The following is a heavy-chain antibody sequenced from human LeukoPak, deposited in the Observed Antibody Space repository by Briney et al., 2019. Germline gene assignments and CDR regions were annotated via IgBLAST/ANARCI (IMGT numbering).Heavy chain of an antibody. CDR3: ARDWTGPARNWFDP. CDR1: GGSISTYY. Sequence: SETLSLTCTVSGGSISTYYWSWIRQPADKGLEWIGRISANGNTDFNPSFESRLTVSVDTSKNQSSLNLYSVTAADTAVYYCARDWTGPARNWFDPWGQGILVTVSS. CDR2: ISANGNT. D-gene: IGHD3/OR15-3a*01. J-gene: IGHJ5*02. V-gene: IGHV4-4*07.